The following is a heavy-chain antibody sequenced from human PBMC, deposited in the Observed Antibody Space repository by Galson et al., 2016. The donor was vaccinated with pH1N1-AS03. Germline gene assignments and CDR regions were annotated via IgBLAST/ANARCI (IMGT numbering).Heavy chain of an antibody. CDR2: IKSKRDGGAT. J-gene: IGHJ4*02. V-gene: IGHV3-15*01. CDR3: TTMSQAAAPN. Sequence: SLRLSCAASGFTLTNAWMSWVRQAPGKGLEWVGRIKSKRDGGATEYAGPVKGRFTISRDDSQNTLYLQMSSLKIEDTDMYYCTTMSQAAAPNWGQGTLVTVSS. D-gene: IGHD6-13*01. CDR1: GFTLTNAW.